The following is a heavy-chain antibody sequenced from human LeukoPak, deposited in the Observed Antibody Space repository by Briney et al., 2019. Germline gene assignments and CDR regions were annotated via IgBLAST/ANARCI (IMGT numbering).Heavy chain of an antibody. CDR1: GGSISSSSYY. CDR2: IYYSGST. D-gene: IGHD3-10*01. CDR3: TKSMVRGTPLRWFDP. J-gene: IGHJ5*02. V-gene: IGHV4-39*07. Sequence: SETLSLTCTVSGGSISSSSYYWGWIRQPPGRGLESIGTIYYSGSTYYNPSLKSRVTISVDTSKNQFSLKLSSVTAADTAVYYCTKSMVRGTPLRWFDPWGQGTLVTVSS.